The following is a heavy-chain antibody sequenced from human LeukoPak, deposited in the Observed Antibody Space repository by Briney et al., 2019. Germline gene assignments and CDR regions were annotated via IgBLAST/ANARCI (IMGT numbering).Heavy chain of an antibody. CDR2: INAGNGNT. Sequence: ASVKVSCKASGYTFTSYAMHWVRQAPGQRLEWMGWINAGNGNTKYSQKFQGRVTITRDASASTAYMELSSLRSEDTAVYYCATVYSSSWYYFDYWGQGTLVTVSS. CDR3: ATVYSSSWYYFDY. J-gene: IGHJ4*02. CDR1: GYTFTSYA. V-gene: IGHV1-3*01. D-gene: IGHD6-13*01.